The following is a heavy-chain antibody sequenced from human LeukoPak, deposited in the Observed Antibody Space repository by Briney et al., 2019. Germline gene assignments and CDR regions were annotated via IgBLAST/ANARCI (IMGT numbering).Heavy chain of an antibody. CDR3: AARALGYCSSSSCYGEDC. Sequence: TSETLSLTCNVAGVSISSYYWGSSRQPPGKGLEWIGHIYYSGSTNYNPSLKSRVTISVDTSKNQLSLKVSSVTAADTAVYYCAARALGYCSSSSCYGEDCWGQGTLVTVSS. CDR1: GVSISSYY. D-gene: IGHD2-2*01. CDR2: IYYSGST. J-gene: IGHJ4*02. V-gene: IGHV4-59*01.